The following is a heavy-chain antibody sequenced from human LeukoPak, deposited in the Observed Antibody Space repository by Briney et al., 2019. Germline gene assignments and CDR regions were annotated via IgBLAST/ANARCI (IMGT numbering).Heavy chain of an antibody. J-gene: IGHJ4*02. CDR1: GFTFSSYE. CDR2: ISSSGSTI. V-gene: IGHV3-48*03. D-gene: IGHD2-21*02. Sequence: GGSLRLSCAASGFTFSSYEMNWVRQAPGKGLEWVSYISSSGSTIYYADSVKGRFTISRDNAKNSLYLQMNSLRAEDTAVYYCARDGAAVVTAMPYLDYWGQGTLVTVSS. CDR3: ARDGAAVVTAMPYLDY.